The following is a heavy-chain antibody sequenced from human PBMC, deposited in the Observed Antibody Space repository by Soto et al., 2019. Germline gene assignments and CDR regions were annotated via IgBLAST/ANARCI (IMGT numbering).Heavy chain of an antibody. D-gene: IGHD3-10*01. CDR2: IYYSGST. V-gene: IGHV4-39*01. CDR3: ARQPMVRGVIRTTQTYYYYYGMDV. Sequence: SETMSLTRTVSGGSISSSSHYWGWIRQPPGKGLEWIGSIYYSGSTYYNPSLKSRVTISVDTSKNQFSLKLSSVTAADTAVYYCARQPMVRGVIRTTQTYYYYYGMDVWGQGTTVT. J-gene: IGHJ6*02. CDR1: GGSISSSSHY.